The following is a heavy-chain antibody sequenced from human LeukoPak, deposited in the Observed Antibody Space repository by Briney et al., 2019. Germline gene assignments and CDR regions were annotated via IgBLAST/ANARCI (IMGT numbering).Heavy chain of an antibody. Sequence: GASVKVSCKASGGTFSSYAINWVRQATGQGLEWMGWMNPDSGNTGYAQKFQGRVTMTRNTSISTAYMELSSLTSEDTAVYYCARGKRFGELLYGWGQGTLVTVSS. D-gene: IGHD3-10*01. CDR1: GGTFSSYA. V-gene: IGHV1-8*02. CDR2: MNPDSGNT. J-gene: IGHJ4*02. CDR3: ARGKRFGELLYG.